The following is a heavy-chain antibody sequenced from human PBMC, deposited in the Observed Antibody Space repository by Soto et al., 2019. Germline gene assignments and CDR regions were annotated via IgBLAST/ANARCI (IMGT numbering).Heavy chain of an antibody. CDR1: GGSISSGGYY. Sequence: QVQLQESGPGLVKPSQTLSLTCTVSGGSISSGGYYWSWIRQHPGKGLEWIGYIYYSGSTYYNPSLKRGVTISVDASKNQFSLKLSSVTAAATAVYYCARSRITMIGAVVEWGQGTLVTVSS. V-gene: IGHV4-31*03. J-gene: IGHJ4*02. D-gene: IGHD3-22*01. CDR3: ARSRITMIGAVVE. CDR2: IYYSGST.